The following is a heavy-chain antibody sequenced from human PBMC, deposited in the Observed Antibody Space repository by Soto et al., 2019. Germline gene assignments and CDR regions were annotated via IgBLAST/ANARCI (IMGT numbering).Heavy chain of an antibody. CDR1: GGTFSSHS. CDR2: IIPIFGTE. J-gene: IGHJ6*02. Sequence: QVQLVQSGAEVKKPGSSVKVSCKVSGGTFSSHSINWVRQAPGQGPEWMGGIIPIFGTENYAQKFQGRVTITADESTSTAYRELSSLTSEVTALYYCSTSVYCSTTRCYYYYGLDVWGQGTTVIVSS. D-gene: IGHD2-2*01. V-gene: IGHV1-69*01. CDR3: STSVYCSTTRCYYYYGLDV.